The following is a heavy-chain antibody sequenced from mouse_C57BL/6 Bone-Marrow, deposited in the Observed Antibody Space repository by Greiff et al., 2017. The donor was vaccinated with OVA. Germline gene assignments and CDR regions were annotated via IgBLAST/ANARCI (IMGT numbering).Heavy chain of an antibody. Sequence: VQLQESGPELVKPGASVKISCKASGYAFSSSWMNWVKQRPGKGLEWIGRIYPGDGDTNYNGKFKGKATLTADKSSSTAYMQLSSLTSEDSAVYFCARHSNYPFAYWGQGTLVTVSA. J-gene: IGHJ3*01. CDR2: IYPGDGDT. CDR1: GYAFSSSW. CDR3: ARHSNYPFAY. V-gene: IGHV1-82*01. D-gene: IGHD2-5*01.